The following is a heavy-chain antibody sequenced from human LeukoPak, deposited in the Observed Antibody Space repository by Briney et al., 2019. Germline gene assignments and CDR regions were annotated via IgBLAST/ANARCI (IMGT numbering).Heavy chain of an antibody. V-gene: IGHV4-34*01. CDR1: GGSFSGYY. D-gene: IGHD6-19*01. J-gene: IGHJ4*02. Sequence: SETLSLTCAVYGGSFSGYYWSWIRQPPGKGLGWIGEINHSGSTNYNPSLKSRVTISVDTSKNQFSLKLSSVTAADTAVYYCARGGQWLVFFDYWGQGALVTVSS. CDR2: INHSGST. CDR3: ARGGQWLVFFDY.